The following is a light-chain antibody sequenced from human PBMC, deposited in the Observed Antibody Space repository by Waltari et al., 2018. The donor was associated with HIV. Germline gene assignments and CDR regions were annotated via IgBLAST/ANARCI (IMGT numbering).Light chain of an antibody. CDR3: QQYYSPPLP. V-gene: IGKV4-1*01. Sequence: DMVLTQSPDSMAVSLGERATVNCVSSPNVSYTSNNRDYSAWYQHRPGQPPKLLISWASTRDSGVPDRFSGRGSETDFTLCTSSLQAEEVAVYYCQQYYSPPLPFGGVTKVEI. CDR1: PNVSYTSNNRDY. CDR2: WAS. J-gene: IGKJ4*02.